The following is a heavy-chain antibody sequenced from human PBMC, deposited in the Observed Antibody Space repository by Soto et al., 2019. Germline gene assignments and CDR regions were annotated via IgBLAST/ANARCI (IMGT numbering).Heavy chain of an antibody. V-gene: IGHV3-23*01. J-gene: IGHJ3*02. CDR1: GFTFSNYA. Sequence: GGSLRLSCAASGFTFSNYAVSWVRQAPGKGLEWVSTISGSSGTTYYADSVKGRFTISRDNSKNTLYLQMNSLRAEDTAVYYCAKDRGIVVVVPADNAFDIWGLGTMVTVSS. CDR2: ISGSSGTT. CDR3: AKDRGIVVVVPADNAFDI. D-gene: IGHD2-15*01.